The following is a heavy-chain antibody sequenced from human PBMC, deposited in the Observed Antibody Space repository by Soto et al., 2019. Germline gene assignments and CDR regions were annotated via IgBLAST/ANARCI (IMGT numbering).Heavy chain of an antibody. CDR2: INSDGGST. Sequence: GLIRAGGSLRLSCAASGFTFSTYWMHWVRQVPGKGLVWVSRINSDGGSTTYADSVKGRFTISRDNAKSTLYLQLNSLRVEDTAVYYCASSLLTPFDYWGQGTLVNVS. J-gene: IGHJ4*02. V-gene: IGHV3-74*01. D-gene: IGHD7-27*01. CDR1: GFTFSTYW. CDR3: ASSLLTPFDY.